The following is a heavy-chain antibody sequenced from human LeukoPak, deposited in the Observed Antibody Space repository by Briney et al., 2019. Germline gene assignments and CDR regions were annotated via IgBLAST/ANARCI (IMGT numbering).Heavy chain of an antibody. V-gene: IGHV3-9*01. Sequence: GGSLRLSCAASGFTFDDYAMHWVRQAPGKGLEWVSGISWNSGSIGYADSVKGRFTISRDNSKNTLYLQMDSLRAEDTAVYHCAKGRGSGWYGGGDYWGQGILVTVSS. CDR3: AKGRGSGWYGGGDY. CDR1: GFTFDDYA. J-gene: IGHJ4*02. D-gene: IGHD6-19*01. CDR2: ISWNSGSI.